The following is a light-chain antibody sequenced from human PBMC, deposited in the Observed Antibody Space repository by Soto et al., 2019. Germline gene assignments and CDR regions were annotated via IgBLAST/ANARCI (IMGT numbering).Light chain of an antibody. V-gene: IGLV1-40*01. Sequence: QSVLTQPPSVSGAPGQRVTISCTGSSSNIGAGYNVHWYQQLPGTAPKLLIYGNNNRPSGVPDRFSGSKSGTSASLALTGLQADDEADYYCHSYDSSLSGSVFGGGTKLTVL. CDR3: HSYDSSLSGSV. CDR2: GNN. CDR1: SSNIGAGYN. J-gene: IGLJ3*02.